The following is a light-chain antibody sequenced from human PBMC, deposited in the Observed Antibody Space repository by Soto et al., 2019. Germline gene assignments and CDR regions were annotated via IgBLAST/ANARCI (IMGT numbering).Light chain of an antibody. Sequence: EIVLTQSPGTLSLSPGERATLSCRASQSVSRNYVAWYQQKPGQAPRLLIFGASGRAPGFPDRFSGSGSGTDFTLTISRLEPEDFAVYFCQQYDSSPKTFGQGTKVEIK. V-gene: IGKV3-20*01. J-gene: IGKJ1*01. CDR2: GAS. CDR3: QQYDSSPKT. CDR1: QSVSRNY.